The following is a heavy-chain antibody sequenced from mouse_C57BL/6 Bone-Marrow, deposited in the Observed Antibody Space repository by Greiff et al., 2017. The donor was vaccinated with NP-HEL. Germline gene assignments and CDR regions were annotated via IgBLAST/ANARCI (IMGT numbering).Heavy chain of an antibody. CDR1: GFTFSNYW. CDR3: TGLYDYDDGGYFDY. V-gene: IGHV6-3*01. J-gene: IGHJ2*01. Sequence: DVQVVESGGGLVQPGGSMKLSCVASGFTFSNYWMNWVRQSPEKGLEWVAQIRLKSDNYATHYAESVKGRFTISRDDSKSSVYLQMNNLRAEDTGIYYCTGLYDYDDGGYFDYWGQGTTLTVSS. CDR2: IRLKSDNYAT. D-gene: IGHD2-4*01.